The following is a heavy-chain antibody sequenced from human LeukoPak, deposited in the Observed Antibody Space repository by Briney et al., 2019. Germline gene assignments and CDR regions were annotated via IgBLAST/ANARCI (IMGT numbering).Heavy chain of an antibody. CDR1: GGSFSGYY. Sequence: PSETLSLTCAVYGGSFSGYYWSWIRQPPGKGLEWIGEINRSGSTNYNPSLKSRVTISVDTSMNQFSLKLSSVTAADTAVYYCARYYYDSSGYYDYFDYWGQGTLVTVSS. CDR2: INRSGST. D-gene: IGHD3-22*01. CDR3: ARYYYDSSGYYDYFDY. J-gene: IGHJ4*02. V-gene: IGHV4-34*01.